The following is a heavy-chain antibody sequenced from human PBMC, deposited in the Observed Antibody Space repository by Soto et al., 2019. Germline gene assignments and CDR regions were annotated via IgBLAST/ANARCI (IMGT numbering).Heavy chain of an antibody. CDR3: ASCERTADGNGFGDAFDI. CDR1: GFTFSSYW. D-gene: IGHD6-13*01. V-gene: IGHV3-7*05. J-gene: IGHJ3*02. Sequence: EVQLVESGGGLVQPGGSLRLSCAASGFTFSSYWMSWVRQAPGKGLEWVANIKQDGSETYDVVSVKRRFAISRNNAKHSLYLPMNSVSAEDTDVDYCASCERTADGNGFGDAFDIWGQGTMVTVSS. CDR2: IKQDGSET.